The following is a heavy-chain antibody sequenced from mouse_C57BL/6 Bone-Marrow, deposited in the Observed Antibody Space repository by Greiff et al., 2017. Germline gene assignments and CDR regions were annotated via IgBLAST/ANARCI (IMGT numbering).Heavy chain of an antibody. V-gene: IGHV1-81*01. J-gene: IGHJ1*03. D-gene: IGHD2-12*01. CDR1: GYTFTSYG. CDR3: ARLPGYFDV. Sequence: VQLLESGAELARPGASVKLSCTASGYTFTSYGISWVKQRTGQGLEWLGEISPRRGNTYYNEKFKGKATLTTDKSSSTAYMELHSLTSEDSAIYFCARLPGYFDVWGTGTTVTVSS. CDR2: ISPRRGNT.